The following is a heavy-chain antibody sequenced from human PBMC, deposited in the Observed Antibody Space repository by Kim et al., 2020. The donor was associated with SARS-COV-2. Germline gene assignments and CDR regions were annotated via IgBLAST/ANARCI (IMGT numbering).Heavy chain of an antibody. Sequence: LSLSCAASGLNFSSYGMHWVRQAPGKGLEWVAVIGNDGSNKYYAESVKGRFTISRDNSKNTLYLQMNSLRAEDTAVYYCARGGDDYCDYGVRAVDIWGQGTMVTVSS. D-gene: IGHD4-17*01. J-gene: IGHJ3*02. CDR2: IGNDGSNK. V-gene: IGHV3-33*01. CDR3: ARGGDDYCDYGVRAVDI. CDR1: GLNFSSYG.